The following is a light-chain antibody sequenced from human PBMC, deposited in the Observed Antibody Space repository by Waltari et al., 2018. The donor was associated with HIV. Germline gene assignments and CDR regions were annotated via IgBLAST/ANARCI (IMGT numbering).Light chain of an antibody. CDR1: KLGEKY. CDR2: QDR. J-gene: IGLJ2*01. Sequence: SYELTQPPSVSVSPGQTASITCSGEKLGEKYACWYQQKPGQSPVVVIYQDRKRPSGIPERISGSNSGNTATLTINGTQAMDEADYYCQAWDSSTVIFDGGTRLTVL. CDR3: QAWDSSTVI. V-gene: IGLV3-1*01.